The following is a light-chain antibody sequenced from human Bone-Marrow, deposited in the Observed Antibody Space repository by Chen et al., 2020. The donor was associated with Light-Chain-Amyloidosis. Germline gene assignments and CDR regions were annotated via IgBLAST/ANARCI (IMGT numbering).Light chain of an antibody. Sequence: SYELTQPPSVSVSPGQTARITCSGADLPKKYAYWYQQKPGQAPVLVIHRDTERPSGISERFSGSSTGTRATVNISVVKAEDEDDYHCQAADSSGTYEVIFGGGTKLTVL. J-gene: IGLJ2*01. CDR2: RDT. CDR1: DLPKKY. V-gene: IGLV3-25*03. CDR3: QAADSSGTYEVI.